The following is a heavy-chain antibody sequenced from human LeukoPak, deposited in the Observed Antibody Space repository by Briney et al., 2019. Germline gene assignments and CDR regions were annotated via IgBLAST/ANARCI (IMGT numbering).Heavy chain of an antibody. D-gene: IGHD5-18*01. J-gene: IGHJ4*02. V-gene: IGHV3-23*01. CDR2: ISGSGGST. CDR1: GFTFSSYW. Sequence: GGSLRLSCAASGFTFSSYWMHWVRQAPGKGLEWVSAISGSGGSTYYTDSVKGRFTISRDNSKNTLYLQMNSLRAEDTAVYYCATLALYSYGYFDYWGQGTLVTVSS. CDR3: ATLALYSYGYFDY.